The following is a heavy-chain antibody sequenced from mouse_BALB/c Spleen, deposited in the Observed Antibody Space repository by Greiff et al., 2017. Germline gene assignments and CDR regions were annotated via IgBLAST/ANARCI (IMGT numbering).Heavy chain of an antibody. CDR2: ISYSGST. D-gene: IGHD2-10*02. CDR1: GDSITSGY. Sequence: EVKLMESGPSLVKPSQTLSLTCSVTGDSITSGYWNWIRKFPGNKLEYMGYISYSGSTYYNPSLKSRISITRDTSKNQYYLQLNSVTTEDTATYYCATSLARYGNRYYYAMDYWGQGTSVTVSS. CDR3: ATSLARYGNRYYYAMDY. V-gene: IGHV3-8*02. J-gene: IGHJ4*01.